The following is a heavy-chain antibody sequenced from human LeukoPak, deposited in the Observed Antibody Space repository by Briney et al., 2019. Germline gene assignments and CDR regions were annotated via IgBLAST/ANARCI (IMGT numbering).Heavy chain of an antibody. Sequence: PSETLSLTCTVSGDSISSYYWSWIRQPPGKGLEWIGYLYYTGTTNYNPPLKSRVTISADTSKNQFSLKLRSVTAADTAVYYCARGGLKDRYMDVWGKGTTVTVSS. D-gene: IGHD2-15*01. J-gene: IGHJ6*03. CDR1: GDSISSYY. CDR3: ARGGLKDRYMDV. CDR2: LYYTGTT. V-gene: IGHV4-59*01.